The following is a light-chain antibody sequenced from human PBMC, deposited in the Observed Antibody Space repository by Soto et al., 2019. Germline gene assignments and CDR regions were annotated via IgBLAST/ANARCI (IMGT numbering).Light chain of an antibody. V-gene: IGLV2-14*03. CDR1: SSDVGAYNY. Sequence: QSALTQPASVSGSPGQSITISCAGTSSDVGAYNYVSWYQHHPGKAPKLMICDVNNRPSGASNRFSGSKSGNTASLTISGLQAEDEADYYCSSWTSGATYVFGSGNKVTDL. CDR3: SSWTSGATYV. CDR2: DVN. J-gene: IGLJ1*01.